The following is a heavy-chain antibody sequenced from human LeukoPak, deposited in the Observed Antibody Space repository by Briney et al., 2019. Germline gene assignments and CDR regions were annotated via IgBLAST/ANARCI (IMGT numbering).Heavy chain of an antibody. V-gene: IGHV4-31*03. D-gene: IGHD3-22*01. CDR2: IYYSGST. Sequence: PSETLSLTCTVSGGSISSGDYYWSWIRQYPGQGLEWIGYIYYSGSTYFSPSLKNRLTMSVDTSKNQFSLNLGSVTAADTAVYFCARATFYYESSGYYLDYWGQGTLVTVSS. CDR1: GGSISSGDYY. J-gene: IGHJ4*02. CDR3: ARATFYYESSGYYLDY.